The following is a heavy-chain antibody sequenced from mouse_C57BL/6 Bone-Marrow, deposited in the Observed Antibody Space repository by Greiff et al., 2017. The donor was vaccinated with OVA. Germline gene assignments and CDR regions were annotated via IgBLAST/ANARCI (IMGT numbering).Heavy chain of an antibody. CDR1: GYTFTDYY. V-gene: IGHV1-19*01. CDR3: ARWRGLRSLVV. Sequence: VHVKQSGPVLVKPGASVKMSCKASGYTFTDYYMNWVKQSHGKSLEWIGVINPYNGGTSYNQKFKGKATLTVDKSSSTAYMELNSLTSEDSAVYYCARWRGLRSLVVWGTGTTVTVSS. CDR2: INPYNGGT. D-gene: IGHD1-1*01. J-gene: IGHJ1*03.